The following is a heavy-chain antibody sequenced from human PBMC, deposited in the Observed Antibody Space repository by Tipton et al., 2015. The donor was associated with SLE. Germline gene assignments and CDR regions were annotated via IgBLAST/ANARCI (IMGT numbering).Heavy chain of an antibody. J-gene: IGHJ4*02. CDR1: GGSFSGYY. V-gene: IGHV4-34*01. CDR2: IDHTVNT. D-gene: IGHD4-23*01. Sequence: KPSETLSLTCAVYGGSFSGYYWSWVRQSPGKGLEWIGEIDHTVNTRYNPSLKSRATLSLDTSKNQFSLKLTSVTAADTALYYCARGWRWGDYLDYWGQGTLVTVSS. CDR3: ARGWRWGDYLDY.